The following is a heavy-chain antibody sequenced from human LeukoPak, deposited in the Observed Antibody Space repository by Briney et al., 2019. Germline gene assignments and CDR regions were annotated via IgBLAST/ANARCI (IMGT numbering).Heavy chain of an antibody. CDR2: IYYSGST. Sequence: SETLSLTCTVSGGSISRSSYYWGWIRQPPGKGLEWIGSIYYSGSTYYNPSLKSRITISVDTSKNQFSLELSSVTAADTAVYYCARMTTANWFDPWGQGTLVTVSS. V-gene: IGHV4-39*01. CDR1: GGSISRSSYY. CDR3: ARMTTANWFDP. J-gene: IGHJ5*02. D-gene: IGHD4-17*01.